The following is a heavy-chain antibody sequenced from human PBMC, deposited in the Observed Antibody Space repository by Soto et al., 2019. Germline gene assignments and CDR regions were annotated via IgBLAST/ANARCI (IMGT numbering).Heavy chain of an antibody. CDR2: LIPMFGVA. CDR3: AGEVGGTGLHF. V-gene: IGHV1-69*12. J-gene: IGHJ4*02. Sequence: QVQLVQSGAEVKKPGSSVKVSCRTSGGNFKNYGFSWVRQAPGQGLEWMGGLIPMFGVANYGQIFQGRLTITADESTSTAYMELSSPKSEDTAVYYCAGEVGGTGLHFWGQGTLVTVSS. CDR1: GGNFKNYG. D-gene: IGHD1-1*01.